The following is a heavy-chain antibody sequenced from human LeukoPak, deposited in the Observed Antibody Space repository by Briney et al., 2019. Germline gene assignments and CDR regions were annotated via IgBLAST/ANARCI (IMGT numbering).Heavy chain of an antibody. CDR1: GGSFSGYY. D-gene: IGHD3-3*01. CDR3: ARETPYYDFWSGYYLFDY. CDR2: INHSGST. V-gene: IGHV4-34*01. Sequence: SETLSLTCAAYGGSFSGYYWSWIRQPPGKGLEWIGEINHSGSTNYNPSLKSRVTISVDTSKNQFSLKLSSVTAADTAVYYCARETPYYDFWSGYYLFDYWGQGTLVTVSS. J-gene: IGHJ4*02.